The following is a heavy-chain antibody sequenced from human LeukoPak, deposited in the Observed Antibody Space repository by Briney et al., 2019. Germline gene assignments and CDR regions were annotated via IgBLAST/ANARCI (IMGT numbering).Heavy chain of an antibody. CDR1: GFTFSNYA. CDR2: ISYDGSDK. V-gene: IGHV3-30*04. J-gene: IGHJ4*02. CDR3: KEVDY. Sequence: QAGGSLRLSCAASGFTFSNYAMHWVRQAPGKGLEWVAAISYDGSDKYYADSVKGRFTISRDNSKNTLYLQMNSLRVEDAAVYYCKEVDYWGQGTLVTVSS.